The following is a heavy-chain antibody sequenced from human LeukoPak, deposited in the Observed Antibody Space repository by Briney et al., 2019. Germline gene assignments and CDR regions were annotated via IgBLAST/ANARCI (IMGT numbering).Heavy chain of an antibody. CDR1: GFSLTTSGVG. CDR2: IYWNDHK. CDR3: AHSYDTGGNYYSRFDY. D-gene: IGHD3-22*01. Sequence: VSGPTLVNPTQTLTLTCTFSGFSLTTSGVGVGWIRQPPGKALEWLALIYWNDHKPYSPALRSRLTVTKDTSKNQVVLTMTNMDPVDTATYYCAHSYDTGGNYYSRFDYWGQGTLVTVSS. J-gene: IGHJ4*02. V-gene: IGHV2-5*01.